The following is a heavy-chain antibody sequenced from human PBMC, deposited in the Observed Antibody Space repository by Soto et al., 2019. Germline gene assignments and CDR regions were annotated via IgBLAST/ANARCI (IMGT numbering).Heavy chain of an antibody. CDR3: ARLMGTDILTGYYASDAFDI. D-gene: IGHD3-9*01. Sequence: GESLKISCKGSGYSFTSYWIGWVRQMPGKGLEWMGIIYPGDSDTRYSPSFQGQVTISADKSISTVYLQWSSLKASDTAMYYCARLMGTDILTGYYASDAFDIWGQGTMVTVSS. CDR1: GYSFTSYW. CDR2: IYPGDSDT. J-gene: IGHJ3*02. V-gene: IGHV5-51*01.